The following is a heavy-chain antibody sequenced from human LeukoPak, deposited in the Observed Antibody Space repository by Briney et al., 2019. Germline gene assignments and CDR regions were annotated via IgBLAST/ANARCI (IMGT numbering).Heavy chain of an antibody. Sequence: SVKVSCKASGGTFSSYAISWVRQAPGQGLEWMGRIIPIFGTANYAQKFQGRVTITTDESTSTAYMELSSLRSEDTAVYYCARMRAAAGPRTNYYYYMDVWGKGTTVTVSS. CDR1: GGTFSSYA. CDR3: ARMRAAAGPRTNYYYYMDV. V-gene: IGHV1-69*05. J-gene: IGHJ6*03. CDR2: IIPIFGTA. D-gene: IGHD6-13*01.